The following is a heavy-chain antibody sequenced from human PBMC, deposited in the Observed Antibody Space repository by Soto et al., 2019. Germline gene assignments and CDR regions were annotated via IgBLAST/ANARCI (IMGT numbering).Heavy chain of an antibody. CDR1: GGTFSSYA. CDR3: ARDPEYSPYYYYYGMAV. Sequence: QVQLVQSGAEVKKPGSSVKVSCKASGGTFSSYAISWVRQAPGQGLEWMGGIIPIFGTANYAQKFQGRVTITAEESTSTAYMELSSLRSEDTAVYYCARDPEYSPYYYYYGMAVWGQGTTVTVSS. V-gene: IGHV1-69*01. D-gene: IGHD4-4*01. CDR2: IIPIFGTA. J-gene: IGHJ6*02.